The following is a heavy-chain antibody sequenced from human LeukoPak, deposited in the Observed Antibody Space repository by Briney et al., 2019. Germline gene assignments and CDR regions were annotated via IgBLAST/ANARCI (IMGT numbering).Heavy chain of an antibody. CDR1: GGTFSSYA. CDR3: ARVNRVVPAANEEDAFDI. CDR2: IIPIFGTA. V-gene: IGHV1-69*13. Sequence: GASVKVSCKASGGTFSSYAISWVRQAPGQGLEWMGGIIPIFGTANYAQKFQGRVTITADESTSTAYMELSSLRSEDTAVYYCARVNRVVPAANEEDAFDIWGQGTMVTVSS. J-gene: IGHJ3*02. D-gene: IGHD2-2*01.